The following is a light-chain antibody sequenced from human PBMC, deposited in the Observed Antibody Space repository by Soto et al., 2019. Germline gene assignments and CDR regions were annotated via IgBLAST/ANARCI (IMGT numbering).Light chain of an antibody. CDR1: SSDVGGYNY. J-gene: IGLJ2*01. CDR3: SSYTSKSTFL. Sequence: QSVLTQPASVSGSPGQSITISCTGTSSDVGGYNYVSWYQQYPGKAPKLMIYEVSYRPSGVSNRFSGSKSGNTASLTISGLQAEDEADYFCSSYTSKSTFLFGGGTKLTVL. V-gene: IGLV2-14*01. CDR2: EVS.